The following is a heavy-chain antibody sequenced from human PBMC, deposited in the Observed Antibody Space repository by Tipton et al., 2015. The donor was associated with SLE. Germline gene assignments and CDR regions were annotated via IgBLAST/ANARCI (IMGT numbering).Heavy chain of an antibody. CDR2: IGPSGSTT. J-gene: IGHJ4*02. CDR1: GLSLSDYY. CDR3: AKDLRGSYTPSLFDY. V-gene: IGHV3-11*01. Sequence: GSLRLSCTASGLSLSDYYMTWIRQAPGKGLEWLSYIGPSGSTTRYADSVKGRFTISRDNFKNTLSLQMNSLRAEDSAVYFCAKDLRGSYTPSLFDYWGQGTLITVSS. D-gene: IGHD3-10*01.